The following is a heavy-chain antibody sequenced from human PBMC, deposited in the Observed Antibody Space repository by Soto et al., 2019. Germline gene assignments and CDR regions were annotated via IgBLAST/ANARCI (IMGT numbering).Heavy chain of an antibody. J-gene: IGHJ5*02. Sequence: GASVKVSCKASGYTFTSYDINWVRQATGQGLEWMGWMNPNSGNTGYAQKFQGRVTMTRNNSISTAYMVLSSLRSEDTAVYYCSRGRIAARRQWFDPSGQGTLVIVSS. CDR2: MNPNSGNT. CDR1: GYTFTSYD. CDR3: SRGRIAARRQWFDP. D-gene: IGHD6-25*01. V-gene: IGHV1-8*01.